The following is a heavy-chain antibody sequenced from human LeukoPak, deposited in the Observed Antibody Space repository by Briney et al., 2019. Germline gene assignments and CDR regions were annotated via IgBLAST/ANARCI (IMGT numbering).Heavy chain of an antibody. J-gene: IGHJ4*02. CDR2: INPNSGGT. CDR3: ARSRDGMIVVATGY. Sequence: ASVKVSCKASGYTFTGYYMHWVRQAPGQGLEWMGWINPNSGGTNYAQKFQGRVTMTRDTSISTAYMELSKLRSDDTAVYYCARSRDGMIVVATGYWGQGTLVTVSS. D-gene: IGHD3-22*01. V-gene: IGHV1-2*02. CDR1: GYTFTGYY.